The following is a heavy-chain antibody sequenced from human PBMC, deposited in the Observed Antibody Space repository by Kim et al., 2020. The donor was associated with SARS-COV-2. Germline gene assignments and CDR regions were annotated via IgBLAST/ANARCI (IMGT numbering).Heavy chain of an antibody. D-gene: IGHD2-15*01. V-gene: IGHV5-51*01. J-gene: IGHJ4*02. CDR2: YPGDSDT. Sequence: YPGDSDTRYSPSFQGQVIISADKSISTAYLQWSSLKASDTAMYYCARIGDYWGQGTLVTVSS. CDR3: ARIGDY.